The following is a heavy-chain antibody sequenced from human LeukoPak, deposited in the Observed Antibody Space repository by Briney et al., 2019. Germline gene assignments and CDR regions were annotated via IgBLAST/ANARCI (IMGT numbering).Heavy chain of an antibody. CDR1: GFTVSSNY. CDR3: ARDLITGPSGYDTLANYYGMDV. D-gene: IGHD5-12*01. V-gene: IGHV3-66*01. J-gene: IGHJ6*02. CDR2: IYSGGST. Sequence: GGSLGLSCAASGFTVSSNYMSWVRQAPGKGLEWVSVIYSGGSTYYADSVKGRFTISRDNSKNTLYLQMNSLRAEDTAVYYCARDLITGPSGYDTLANYYGMDVWGQGTTVTVSS.